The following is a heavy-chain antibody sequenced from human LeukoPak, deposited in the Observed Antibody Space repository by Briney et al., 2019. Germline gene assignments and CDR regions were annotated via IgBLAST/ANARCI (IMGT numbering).Heavy chain of an antibody. V-gene: IGHV3-23*01. CDR1: GFTFSNYA. D-gene: IGHD6-13*01. Sequence: PGGSLRLSCAASGFTFSNYAMSWVRQAAGKGLEWVSAISGSGGSTDYEDSVKGRFTISRDNSKNTLYLQMNSLRTEDTAVYYCVGGTSSSWPDYWGQGTLVTVSS. CDR2: ISGSGGST. CDR3: VGGTSSSWPDY. J-gene: IGHJ4*02.